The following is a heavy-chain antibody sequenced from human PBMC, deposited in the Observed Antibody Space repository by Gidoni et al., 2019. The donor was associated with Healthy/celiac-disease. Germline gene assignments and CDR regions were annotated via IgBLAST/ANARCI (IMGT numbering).Heavy chain of an antibody. J-gene: IGHJ6*02. CDR1: GFTFSSYG. CDR2: ISYDGSNK. D-gene: IGHD2-21*02. Sequence: QVQLVESGGGVVQPGRSLRLSCAASGFTFSSYGMHWVRQAPGKGLEGVAVISYDGSNKYYADSVKGRFTISRDNSKNTLYLQMNSLRAEDTAVYYCAKDSGGYCGGDCHYYYYYGMDVWGQGTTVTVSS. V-gene: IGHV3-30*18. CDR3: AKDSGGYCGGDCHYYYYYGMDV.